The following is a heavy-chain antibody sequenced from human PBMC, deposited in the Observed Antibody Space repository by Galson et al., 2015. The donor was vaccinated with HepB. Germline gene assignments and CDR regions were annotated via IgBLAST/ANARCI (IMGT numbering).Heavy chain of an antibody. Sequence: SVKVSCKASGGTFSSYAISWVRQAPGQGLEWMGGIIPIFGTANYAQKFQGRVTITADESTSTAYMELSSLRSEDTAVYYCTHPSPRSWNSPKNWFDPWGQGTLVTVSS. CDR1: GGTFSSYA. D-gene: IGHD1-7*01. CDR2: IIPIFGTA. V-gene: IGHV1-69*13. J-gene: IGHJ5*02. CDR3: THPSPRSWNSPKNWFDP.